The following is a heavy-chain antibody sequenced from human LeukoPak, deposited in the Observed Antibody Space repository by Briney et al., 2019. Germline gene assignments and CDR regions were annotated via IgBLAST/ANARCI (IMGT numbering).Heavy chain of an antibody. J-gene: IGHJ3*02. CDR2: IYYSGST. CDR1: GGSISSYY. V-gene: IGHV4-59*01. Sequence: SETLSLTCTVSGGSISSYYWSWIRQPPGKGLEWIGYIYYSGSTNYNPSLKSRVTISVDTSKNQFSLKLSSVTAADTAVYYCARAPPLYGYDSRGYYYVGPDAFDIWGQGTMVTVSS. CDR3: ARAPPLYGYDSRGYYYVGPDAFDI. D-gene: IGHD3-22*01.